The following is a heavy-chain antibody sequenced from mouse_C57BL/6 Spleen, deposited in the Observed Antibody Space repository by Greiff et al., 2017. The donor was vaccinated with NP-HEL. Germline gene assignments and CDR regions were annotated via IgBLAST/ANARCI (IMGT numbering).Heavy chain of an antibody. J-gene: IGHJ4*01. D-gene: IGHD1-1*01. CDR2: ISSGSSTI. CDR3: ARPSYGSDAMDY. V-gene: IGHV5-17*01. CDR1: GFTFSDYG. Sequence: EVKLMESGGGLVKPGGSLKLSCAASGFTFSDYGMHWVRQAPEKGLEWVAYISSGSSTIYYADTVKGRFTISRANAKNTLFLQMTSLRSEDTAMYYCARPSYGSDAMDYWGQGTSVTVSS.